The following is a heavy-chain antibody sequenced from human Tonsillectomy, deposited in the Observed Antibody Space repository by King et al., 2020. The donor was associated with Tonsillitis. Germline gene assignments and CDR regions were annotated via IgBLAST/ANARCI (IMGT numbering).Heavy chain of an antibody. Sequence: VQLQQWGAGLLKPSETLSLTCAVYGGSFSGYYWSWIRQPPGKGLEWIGEINHSGSTNYNPSLKSRVTISVDTSKNQFSLRPGSVTAADTAVFYCAVDGDYVLGYWGQGPLVTVSS. D-gene: IGHD4-17*01. V-gene: IGHV4-34*01. CDR2: INHSGST. CDR3: AVDGDYVLGY. CDR1: GGSFSGYY. J-gene: IGHJ1*01.